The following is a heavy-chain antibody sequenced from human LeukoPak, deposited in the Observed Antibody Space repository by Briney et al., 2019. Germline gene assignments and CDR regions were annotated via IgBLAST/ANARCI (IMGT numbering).Heavy chain of an antibody. CDR2: IYFGDSDP. D-gene: IGHD6-13*01. J-gene: IGHJ4*02. Sequence: GESLKISCKGSGYSFTSYWIGWVRQMPGKGLEWMGVIYFGDSDPRYSPSFQGQVTISADKSITTAYLQWSSLKASDTAMYYCARSTGSSSSWEFDYWGQGTPVTVSS. V-gene: IGHV5-51*01. CDR1: GYSFTSYW. CDR3: ARSTGSSSSWEFDY.